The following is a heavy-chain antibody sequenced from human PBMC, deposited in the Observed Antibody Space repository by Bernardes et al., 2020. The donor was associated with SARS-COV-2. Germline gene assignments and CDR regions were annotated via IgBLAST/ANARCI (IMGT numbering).Heavy chain of an antibody. D-gene: IGHD2-2*01. CDR2: ISAYNGNR. CDR1: GYTFTSYG. Sequence: ASVKVPCKASGYTFTSYGISWVRQAPGQGLEWMGWISAYNGNRNYAQKLQGRVTMTTDTSTSTAYMELRSLRSDDTAVYYCARDTGYCSSTSCQHYAFDIWGQGTMLTVSS. CDR3: ARDTGYCSSTSCQHYAFDI. J-gene: IGHJ3*02. V-gene: IGHV1-18*01.